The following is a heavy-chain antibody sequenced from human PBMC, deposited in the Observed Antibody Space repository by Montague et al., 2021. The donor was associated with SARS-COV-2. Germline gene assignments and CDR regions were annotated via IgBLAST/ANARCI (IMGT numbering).Heavy chain of an antibody. CDR2: IKLDGSEE. CDR3: ERATLYMDV. CDR1: GFIFGDYW. Sequence: SLRLSCAASGFIFGDYWMSWVRQAPGKGLEWVANIKLDGSEEYSVDSVKGRFTVSRDNAKNSLYLQMNSLRAEDTAGYYCERATLYMDVWGKGTTVTVSS. J-gene: IGHJ6*03. V-gene: IGHV3-7*01.